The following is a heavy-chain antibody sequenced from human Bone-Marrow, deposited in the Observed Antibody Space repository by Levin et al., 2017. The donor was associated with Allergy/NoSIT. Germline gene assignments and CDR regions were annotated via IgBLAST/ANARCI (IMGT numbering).Heavy chain of an antibody. Sequence: ASVKVSCKASGYTFTKYDINWVRQASGRGLEWLGSVTPYSGQTEYSEKFQDRLTMTRSSSTNTVYMELSSLRSDDTAVYYCARTTTVTSRYFDLWGRGTLVTVSS. V-gene: IGHV1-8*01. CDR1: GYTFTKYD. CDR3: ARTTTVTSRYFDL. D-gene: IGHD4-17*01. J-gene: IGHJ2*01. CDR2: VTPYSGQT.